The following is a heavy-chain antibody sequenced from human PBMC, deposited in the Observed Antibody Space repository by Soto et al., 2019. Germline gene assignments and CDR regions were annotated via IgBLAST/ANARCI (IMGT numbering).Heavy chain of an antibody. J-gene: IGHJ4*02. V-gene: IGHV3-74*01. CDR2: IGTSGSST. CDR3: AKDSWYFDL. CDR1: GFIFTNFW. D-gene: IGHD6-13*01. Sequence: GSLRLSCEASGFIFTNFWMHWVRQVPGKGLVWVSRIGTSGSSTSYADSVKGRFTISRDNAKNTVSLQMNSLRAEDTGVYYCAKDSWYFDLWSQGSLVTVSS.